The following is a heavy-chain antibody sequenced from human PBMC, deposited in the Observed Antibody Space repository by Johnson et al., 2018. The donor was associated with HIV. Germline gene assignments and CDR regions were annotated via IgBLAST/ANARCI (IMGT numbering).Heavy chain of an antibody. CDR3: TKTLGYDSSGYHDGFDI. CDR1: GFTFSGYA. CDR2: IRFDGSIE. J-gene: IGHJ3*02. Sequence: QVQLVESGGGVVQPGGSLRLSCEVSGFTFSGYAMNWVRQAPGKGLEWVAFIRFDGSIEYYEDSVKGRFTISRDNSKNTLHLQMNSLRAEDTAVYYCTKTLGYDSSGYHDGFDIWGQGTLVTVSS. D-gene: IGHD3-22*01. V-gene: IGHV3-30*02.